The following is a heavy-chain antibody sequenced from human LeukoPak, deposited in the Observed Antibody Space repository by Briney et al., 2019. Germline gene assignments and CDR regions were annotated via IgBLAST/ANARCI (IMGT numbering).Heavy chain of an antibody. CDR3: AKGGSSSWYPNFDY. D-gene: IGHD6-13*01. V-gene: IGHV3-30*02. CDR1: GFTFSSYG. CDR2: IRYGGSNK. J-gene: IGHJ4*02. Sequence: GGSLRLSCAASGFTFSSYGMHWVRQAPGKGLEWVAFIRYGGSNKYYADSVKGRFTISRDNSKNTLYLQMNSLRAEDTAVYYCAKGGSSSWYPNFDYWGQGTLVTVSS.